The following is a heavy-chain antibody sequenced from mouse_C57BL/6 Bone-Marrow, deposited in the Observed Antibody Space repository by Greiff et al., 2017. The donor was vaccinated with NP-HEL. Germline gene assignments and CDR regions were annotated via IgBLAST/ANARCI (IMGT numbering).Heavy chain of an antibody. V-gene: IGHV5-17*01. CDR1: GFTFSDYG. CDR3: AMITTVVAPYAMDY. Sequence: EVKLVESGGGLVKPGGSLKLSCAASGFTFSDYGMHWVRQAPEKGLEWVAYISSGSSTIYYADTVKGRFTISRDNAKNTLFLQMTSLRSEDTAMYYCAMITTVVAPYAMDYWGQGTSVTVSS. D-gene: IGHD1-1*01. J-gene: IGHJ4*01. CDR2: ISSGSSTI.